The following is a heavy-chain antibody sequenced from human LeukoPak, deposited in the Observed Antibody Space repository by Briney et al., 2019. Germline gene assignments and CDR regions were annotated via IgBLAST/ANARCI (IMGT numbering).Heavy chain of an antibody. CDR1: GGSISSYY. CDR2: IYTSGST. V-gene: IGHV4-4*07. D-gene: IGHD3-9*01. J-gene: IGHJ6*02. CDR3: ASSETYYDILTGYPRPDYYGMDV. Sequence: SETLSLTCTVSGGSISSYYWSWIRQPAGKGLEWIGRIYTSGSTNYNPSLKSRVTMSVDTSKNQFFLKLSSVTAADTAVYYCASSETYYDILTGYPRPDYYGMDVWGQGTTVTVSS.